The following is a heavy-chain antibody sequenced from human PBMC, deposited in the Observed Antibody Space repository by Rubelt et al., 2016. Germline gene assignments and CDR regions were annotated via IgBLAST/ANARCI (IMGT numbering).Heavy chain of an antibody. V-gene: IGHV3-48*02. J-gene: IGHJ4*02. D-gene: IGHD2/OR15-2a*01. CDR1: GFTFTSYT. CDR2: ISSTSQTT. Sequence: EVQLVESGGGLVQPGGSLRLSCAASGFTFTSYTMNWVRQAPGQGLEWVSYISSTSQTTYYAVAVKGRFTCSRDNAKNSLYLEMNSLRDEDTAVYYCARQRKGYDYLFDYWGQGTLVTVSS. CDR3: ARQRKGYDYLFDY.